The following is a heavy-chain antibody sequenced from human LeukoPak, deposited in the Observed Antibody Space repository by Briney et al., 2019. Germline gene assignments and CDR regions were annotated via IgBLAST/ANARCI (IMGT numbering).Heavy chain of an antibody. V-gene: IGHV7-4-1*02. CDR2: INTNTGNP. J-gene: IGHJ6*03. Sequence: ASVKVSCKASGYTFTSYAMNWVRQAPGQGLEWMGWINTNTGNPTYAQGFTGRFVFSLDTSVSTAYLQISSLKAEDTAVYYCARDDPMVRVYYYYMDVWGKGTTVTVSS. CDR1: GYTFTSYA. D-gene: IGHD3-10*01. CDR3: ARDDPMVRVYYYYMDV.